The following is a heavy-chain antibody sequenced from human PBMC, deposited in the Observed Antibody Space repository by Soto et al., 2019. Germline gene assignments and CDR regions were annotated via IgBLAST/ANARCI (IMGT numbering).Heavy chain of an antibody. D-gene: IGHD3-22*01. J-gene: IGHJ3*02. CDR3: ARARIVVVITTPLSAFDI. V-gene: IGHV3-7*01. CDR2: IKQDGSEK. CDR1: GFTFSSYW. Sequence: GGSLRLSCAASGFTFSSYWMSWVRQAPGKGLEWVANIKQDGSEKYYVDSVKGRFTISRDNAKNSLYLQMNSLRAEDTAVYYCARARIVVVITTPLSAFDIWGQGTMVTVSS.